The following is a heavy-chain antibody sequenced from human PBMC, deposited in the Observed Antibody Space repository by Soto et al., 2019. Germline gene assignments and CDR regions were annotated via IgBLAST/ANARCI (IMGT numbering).Heavy chain of an antibody. CDR2: ISGSGGST. CDR1: GFTFSSYA. Sequence: EVQLLESGGGLVQPGGSLRLSCAASGFTFSSYAMSWVRQAPGKGLEWVSAISGSGGSTYYADSVKGRFTISRDNSKNTLYLQMNSLRAEDTAVYYCARPSTYYYYMDVWGKGTTVTVSS. J-gene: IGHJ6*03. V-gene: IGHV3-23*01. D-gene: IGHD2-2*01. CDR3: ARPSTYYYYMDV.